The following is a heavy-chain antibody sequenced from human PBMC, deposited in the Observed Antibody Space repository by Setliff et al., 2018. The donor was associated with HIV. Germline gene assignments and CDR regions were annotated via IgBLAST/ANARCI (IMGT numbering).Heavy chain of an antibody. CDR2: INHSGST. CDR1: GGSFSGYY. D-gene: IGHD3-3*01. CDR3: ARGRSPKPEKNPFYNFWSGQGQYAFDI. J-gene: IGHJ3*02. V-gene: IGHV4-34*01. Sequence: SETLSLTSAVYGGSFSGYYWSWIRQPPGKGLEWFGEINHSGSTNYNPSLKSRVTTSVDTSKNQSSLKLSSVTAADTAVYYCARGRSPKPEKNPFYNFWSGQGQYAFDIWGQGTMVTVSS.